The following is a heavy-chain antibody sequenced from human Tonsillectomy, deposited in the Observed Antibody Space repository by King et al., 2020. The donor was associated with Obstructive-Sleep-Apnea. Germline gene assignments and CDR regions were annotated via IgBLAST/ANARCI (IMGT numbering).Heavy chain of an antibody. V-gene: IGHV3-23*04. CDR2: ISGRGRIT. CDR1: GFTFGSYA. CDR3: AKDPGASAEFFHH. D-gene: IGHD1-26*01. Sequence: DVQLVESGGGLVQPGGSLRLSCEASGFTFGSYALAWVRQAPGKGLEWVSSISGRGRITYYADSVKGRFTISRDNSKNTRFLQMNNLRAEDTAVYYCAKDPGASAEFFHHWGQGTLVTVSS. J-gene: IGHJ1*01.